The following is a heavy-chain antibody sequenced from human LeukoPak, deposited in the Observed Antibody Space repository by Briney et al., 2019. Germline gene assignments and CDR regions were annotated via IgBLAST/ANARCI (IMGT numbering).Heavy chain of an antibody. J-gene: IGHJ5*02. D-gene: IGHD5-12*01. CDR3: ARLGETATPISWFDP. V-gene: IGHV4-59*08. Sequence: SETLSLTCTVSGGSISSYYWSWIRQPPGKGLEWIGCIYYSGSTNYNPSLKSRVTISVDTSKNQFSLKLSSVTAADTAVYYCARLGETATPISWFDPWGQGTLVTVSS. CDR1: GGSISSYY. CDR2: IYYSGST.